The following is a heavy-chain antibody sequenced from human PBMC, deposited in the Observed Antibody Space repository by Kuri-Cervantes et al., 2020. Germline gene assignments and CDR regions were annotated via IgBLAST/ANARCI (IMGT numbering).Heavy chain of an antibody. D-gene: IGHD6-13*01. V-gene: IGHV3-53*05. CDR1: GFTVSSNY. CDR2: IYSGGST. CDR3: AKGVPYSSSWFDY. J-gene: IGHJ4*02. Sequence: GESLKISCAASGFTVSSNYMSWVRQAPGKGLEWVSVIYSGGSTYYADSVKGRFTISRDNSKNTLYLQMNSLRAEDTAVYYCAKGVPYSSSWFDYWGQGTLVTVSS.